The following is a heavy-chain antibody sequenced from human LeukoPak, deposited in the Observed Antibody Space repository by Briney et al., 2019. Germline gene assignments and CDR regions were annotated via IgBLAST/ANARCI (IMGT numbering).Heavy chain of an antibody. J-gene: IGHJ4*02. Sequence: SETLSLTCTVSGGSISSGGYYWSWIRQHPGKGLEWIGYIYYSGSTYYNPSLKSRVTISVDTSKNQFSLKLSSVTAADTAVYYCARWMGGSSGYYLHWGQGTLVTVSS. CDR2: IYYSGST. CDR3: ARWMGGSSGYYLH. V-gene: IGHV4-31*03. CDR1: GGSISSGGYY. D-gene: IGHD3-22*01.